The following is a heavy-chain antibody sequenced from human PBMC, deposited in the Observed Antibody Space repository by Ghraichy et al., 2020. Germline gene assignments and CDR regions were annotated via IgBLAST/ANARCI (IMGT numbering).Heavy chain of an antibody. D-gene: IGHD3-3*01. Sequence: GGSLRLSCVASGFTSSTYTIHWVRRAPGKGLEWVSQISSASTYKHYSDSVKGRFTISRDDSRNTIYLELSSLRTDDTAVYYCVRGFRSSGYYGLDVWGQGTTVTVYS. CDR3: VRGFRSSGYYGLDV. CDR1: GFTSSTYT. J-gene: IGHJ6*02. CDR2: ISSASTYK. V-gene: IGHV3-30*04.